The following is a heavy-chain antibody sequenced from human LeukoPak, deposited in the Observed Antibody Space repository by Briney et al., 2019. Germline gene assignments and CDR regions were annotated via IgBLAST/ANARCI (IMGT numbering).Heavy chain of an antibody. CDR3: ARDRHWTNDWVFDF. J-gene: IGHJ4*02. Sequence: SETLSLTCTVSGDFFSTYYWSWIRQPPGKGLEWIGYIYYTGSTDYSPSLKSRVTISLDTSKNQFSLKLSSVTAADTAMYYCARDRHWTNDWVFDFWGQGTLVTVSS. CDR2: IYYTGST. V-gene: IGHV4-59*01. CDR1: GDFFSTYY. D-gene: IGHD1/OR15-1a*01.